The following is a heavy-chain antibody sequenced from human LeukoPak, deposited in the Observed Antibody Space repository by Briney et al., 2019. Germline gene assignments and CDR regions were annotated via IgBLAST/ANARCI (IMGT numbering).Heavy chain of an antibody. Sequence: GSLRLSCAASGFTFSSYGMHWVRQAPGQGLEWVAVISYDGSNKYYADSVKGRFTISRDNSKNTLYLQMNSLRAEDTAVYYCAKGFTKNWFDPGAREPWSPSPQ. J-gene: IGHJ5*02. V-gene: IGHV3-30*18. CDR1: GFTFSSYG. CDR3: AKGFTKNWFDP. CDR2: ISYDGSNK. D-gene: IGHD2-8*01.